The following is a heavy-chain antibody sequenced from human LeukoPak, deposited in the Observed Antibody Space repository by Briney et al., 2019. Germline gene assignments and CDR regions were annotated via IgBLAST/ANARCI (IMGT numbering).Heavy chain of an antibody. V-gene: IGHV3-7*01. Sequence: GGSLRLSCAASGFTFSNYWMSWVRQAPGKGLEWVANIKQDGSEKYYVDSVKGRFTISRDNAKNSLYLQMNSLRVEDTAVYYCLASGGYWGQGTPVTVPS. CDR2: IKQDGSEK. D-gene: IGHD6-25*01. J-gene: IGHJ4*02. CDR3: LASGGY. CDR1: GFTFSNYW.